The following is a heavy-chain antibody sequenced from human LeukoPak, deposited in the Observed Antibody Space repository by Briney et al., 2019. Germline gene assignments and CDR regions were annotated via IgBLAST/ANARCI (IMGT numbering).Heavy chain of an antibody. J-gene: IGHJ4*02. V-gene: IGHV4-39*07. Sequence: SETLSFTCTVSGGSISSSSYYWGWIRQPPGKGLEWIGSIYYSGSTYYNPSLKSRVTISVDTSKNQFSLKLSSVTAADTAVYYCARVPRLGGYYFDYWGQGTLVTVSS. D-gene: IGHD3-16*01. CDR3: ARVPRLGGYYFDY. CDR2: IYYSGST. CDR1: GGSISSSSYY.